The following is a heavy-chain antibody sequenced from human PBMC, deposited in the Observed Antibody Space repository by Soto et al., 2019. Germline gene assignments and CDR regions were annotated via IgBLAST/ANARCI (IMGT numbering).Heavy chain of an antibody. CDR2: IAGSGVGT. J-gene: IGHJ3*01. CDR1: GFTFSTYA. V-gene: IGHV3-23*01. CDR3: SRDPNGDYIGAFDF. D-gene: IGHD4-17*01. Sequence: EVQLLESGEPGGSLRLSCVASGFTFSTYAMTWVRQAPGRGLEWVSSIAGSGVGTSYADSERGRFTISRDNSKNTLYLQMNSLRAEDTAVYYCSRDPNGDYIGAFDFWGQGTMVTVSS.